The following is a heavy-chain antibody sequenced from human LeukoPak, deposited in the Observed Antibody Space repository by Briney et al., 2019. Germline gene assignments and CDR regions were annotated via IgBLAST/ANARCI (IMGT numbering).Heavy chain of an antibody. CDR2: IKQDGSEK. D-gene: IGHD6-13*01. CDR1: RFTFSSSR. Sequence: PGGSLRLSCAASRFTFSSSRMSWVRQAPGKGLECVANIKQDGSEKNYVDSVKGRFTISRDNAKNSLYLQMNSLRAEDTAVYYCARGIAAAGHQPYYFDYWGQGTLVTVSS. J-gene: IGHJ4*02. V-gene: IGHV3-7*01. CDR3: ARGIAAAGHQPYYFDY.